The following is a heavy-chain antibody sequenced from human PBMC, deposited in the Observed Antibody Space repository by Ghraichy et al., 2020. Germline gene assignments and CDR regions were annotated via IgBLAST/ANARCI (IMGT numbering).Heavy chain of an antibody. CDR2: INHSGST. Sequence: SETLSLTCAVYGGSFSGYYWSWIRQPPGKGLEWIGEINHSGSTNYNPSLKSRVTISVDTSKNQFSLKLSSVTAADTAVYYCARGSGTTAYWGQGTLVTVSS. D-gene: IGHD4-17*01. J-gene: IGHJ4*02. CDR3: ARGSGTTAY. CDR1: GGSFSGYY. V-gene: IGHV4-34*01.